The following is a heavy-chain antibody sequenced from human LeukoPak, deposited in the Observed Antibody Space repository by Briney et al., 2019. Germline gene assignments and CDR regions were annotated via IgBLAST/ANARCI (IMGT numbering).Heavy chain of an antibody. Sequence: KPSETLSLTCTVSDDFISSGDYYWTWIRQPAGKGLEWIGRIYTRGGTTYNPSLKSRVTMSIDTSKNQFSLKLSSVTAADTAVYYCARGGAARPVGYWGQGTLVTVSS. D-gene: IGHD6-6*01. CDR2: IYTRGGT. CDR3: ARGGAARPVGY. CDR1: DDFISSGDYY. J-gene: IGHJ4*02. V-gene: IGHV4-61*02.